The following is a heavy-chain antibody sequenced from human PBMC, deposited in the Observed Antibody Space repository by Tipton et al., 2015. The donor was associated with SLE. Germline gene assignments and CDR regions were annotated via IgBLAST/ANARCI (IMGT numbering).Heavy chain of an antibody. CDR2: IKSKTDGGTT. J-gene: IGHJ4*02. D-gene: IGHD3-22*01. V-gene: IGHV3-15*01. Sequence: SGVTISSNFMSWVRQAPGKGLEWVGRIKSKTDGGTTDYAAPVKGRFTISRDDSKNTLYLQMNSLKTEDTAVYYCTTEDYYDSSGYYDYFDYWGQGTLVTVSS. CDR3: TTEDYYDSSGYYDYFDY. CDR1: GVTISSNF.